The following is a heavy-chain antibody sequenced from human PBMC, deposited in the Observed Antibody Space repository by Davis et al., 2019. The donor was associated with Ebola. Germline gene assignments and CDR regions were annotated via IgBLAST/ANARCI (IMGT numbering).Heavy chain of an antibody. D-gene: IGHD3-10*01. V-gene: IGHV1-2*02. J-gene: IGHJ4*02. CDR2: ISPDGRGT. CDR1: GYTITDYH. CDR3: ARLNKDSGTDY. Sequence: AASVKVSCKASGYTITDYHVHWVRQAPGQALQSFALISPDGRGTNYARKFQGRVTLTRDTSINTAYMELSSLRSDDKAIYYCARLNKDSGTDYWGQGTLVTVSS.